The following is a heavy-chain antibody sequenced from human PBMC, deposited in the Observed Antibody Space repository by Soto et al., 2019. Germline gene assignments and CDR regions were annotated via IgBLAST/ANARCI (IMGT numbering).Heavy chain of an antibody. V-gene: IGHV1-69*13. Sequence: GASVKVSCKASGGTFSSYAISWVRQAPGQGLEWMGGIIPIFGTANYAQKFQGRVTITADESTSTAYMELSSLRSEDTAVYYCARSRLDIVLIVYAPFWFDPWGQGTLVTVSS. J-gene: IGHJ5*02. CDR3: ARSRLDIVLIVYAPFWFDP. CDR1: GGTFSSYA. CDR2: IIPIFGTA. D-gene: IGHD2-8*01.